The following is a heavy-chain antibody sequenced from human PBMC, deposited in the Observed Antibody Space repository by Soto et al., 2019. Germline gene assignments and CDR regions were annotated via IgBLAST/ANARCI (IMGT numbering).Heavy chain of an antibody. CDR1: GGSISSSSYY. CDR2: IYYSGST. J-gene: IGHJ6*02. Sequence: SETLSLTCTVSGGSISSSSYYWGWIRQPPGKGLGWIGSIYYSGSTYYNPSLKSRVTISVDTSKNQFSLKLSSVTAADTAVYYCARHPRPVLRFLEGNYGMDVWGQGTTVTVSS. D-gene: IGHD3-3*01. CDR3: ARHPRPVLRFLEGNYGMDV. V-gene: IGHV4-39*01.